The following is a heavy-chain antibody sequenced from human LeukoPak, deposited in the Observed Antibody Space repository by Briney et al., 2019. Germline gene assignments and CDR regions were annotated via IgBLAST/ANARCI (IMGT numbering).Heavy chain of an antibody. D-gene: IGHD1-26*01. CDR2: INHSGST. Sequence: SETLSLTCAVYGGSFSGYYWSWIRQPPGKGLEWIGEINHSGSTNYNPSLKSRVTISVDTSKNQFSLKLSSVTAADTAVYYCARGRRGNYFQDYWGQGTLVTVSS. CDR3: ARGRRGNYFQDY. J-gene: IGHJ4*02. V-gene: IGHV4-34*01. CDR1: GGSFSGYY.